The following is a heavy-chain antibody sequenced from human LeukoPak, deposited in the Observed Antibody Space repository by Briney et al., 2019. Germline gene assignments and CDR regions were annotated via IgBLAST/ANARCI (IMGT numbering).Heavy chain of an antibody. CDR3: AREPAASRFDY. CDR2: INTYNGHT. V-gene: IGHV1-18*01. J-gene: IGHJ4*02. CDR1: GYTFTNSG. Sequence: ASVKVSCKASGYTFTNSGISWVRQAPGQGLEWIGWINTYNGHTNYAQKLHGRVTMTTDTSTNTAYMEVRSLRSDDTAVYYCAREPAASRFDYWGQGTLVTVSS.